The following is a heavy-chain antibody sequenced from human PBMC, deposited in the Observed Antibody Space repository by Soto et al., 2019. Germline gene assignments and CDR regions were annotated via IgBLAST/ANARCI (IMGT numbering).Heavy chain of an antibody. V-gene: IGHV3-21*01. Sequence: GGSLRLSCAASGFTFSSYSMNWVRQAPGKGLEWVSSISSSSSYIYHADSVKGRFTISRDNAKNSLYLQMNSLRAEDTAVYYCARRDGDGYNYWFDPWGQGTLVTVSS. J-gene: IGHJ5*02. CDR2: ISSSSSYI. D-gene: IGHD5-12*01. CDR1: GFTFSSYS. CDR3: ARRDGDGYNYWFDP.